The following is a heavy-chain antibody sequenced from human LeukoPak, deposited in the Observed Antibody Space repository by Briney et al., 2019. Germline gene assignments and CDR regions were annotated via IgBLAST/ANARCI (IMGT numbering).Heavy chain of an antibody. V-gene: IGHV3-23*01. CDR1: GFTFSSYG. J-gene: IGHJ6*03. Sequence: GGSLRLSCAASGFTFSSYGMSWVRQAPGKGLEWVSAISGSGGSTYYADSVKSRFTISRDNSKNTLYLQMNSLRAEDTAVYYCAKEVSYYYYYYMDVWGKGTTVTISS. CDR3: AKEVSYYYYYYMDV. CDR2: ISGSGGST.